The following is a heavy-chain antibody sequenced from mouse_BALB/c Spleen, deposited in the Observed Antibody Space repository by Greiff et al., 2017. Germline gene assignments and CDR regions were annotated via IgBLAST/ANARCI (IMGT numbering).Heavy chain of an antibody. V-gene: IGHV1S81*02. D-gene: IGHD2-13*01. CDR3: ARELTRGFDY. J-gene: IGHJ2*01. CDR1: GYTFTSYW. Sequence: QVQLKQPGAELVKPGASVKLSCKASGYTFTSYWMHWVKQRPGQGLEWIGEINPSNGRTNYNEKFKSKATLTVDKTSSTAYMQLSSLTSEDSAVYYCARELTRGFDYWGQGTTRTVSS. CDR2: INPSNGRT.